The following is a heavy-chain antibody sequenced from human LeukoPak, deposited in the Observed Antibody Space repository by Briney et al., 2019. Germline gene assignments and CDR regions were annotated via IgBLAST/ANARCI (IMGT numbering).Heavy chain of an antibody. J-gene: IGHJ4*02. D-gene: IGHD6-13*01. V-gene: IGHV5-51*01. CDR3: ARRITSNSWPDY. CDR1: GYSFFSNYW. Sequence: GASLKISCKAYGYSFFSNYWIAWVRQMPGKGLEWMGILYPGDSDSRYSPSFQGQVTISADKSISTAYLQWSSLKASDTAIYYCARRITSNSWPDYWGQGALVTVSS. CDR2: LYPGDSDS.